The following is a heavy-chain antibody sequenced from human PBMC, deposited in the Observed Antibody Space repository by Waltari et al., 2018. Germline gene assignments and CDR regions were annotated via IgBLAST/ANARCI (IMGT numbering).Heavy chain of an antibody. CDR2: IYASGST. D-gene: IGHD3-22*01. CDR3: ASGYYDSSAYPLVHYGMDV. V-gene: IGHV4-61*02. CDR1: GGSISSGSFY. J-gene: IGHJ6*02. Sequence: QVQLQESGPGLVKPLQTLSLTCTVSGGSISSGSFYWSWIRQPAGKGLEWIGRIYASGSTKSNPSLNSRVIISVDTSMNQFSLKLSSVTAADTAVYYCASGYYDSSAYPLVHYGMDVWGQGTTVTVSS.